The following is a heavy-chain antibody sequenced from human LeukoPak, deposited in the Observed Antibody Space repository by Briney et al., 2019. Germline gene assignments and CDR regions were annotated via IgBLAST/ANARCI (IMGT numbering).Heavy chain of an antibody. J-gene: IGHJ4*02. CDR2: ISSSSSTI. CDR1: GFTFSSYW. CDR3: ARGAEVWFGEPNSFFDY. Sequence: GGSLRLSCAASGFTFSSYWMHWVRQPPGKGLEWVSYISSSSSTIYYADSVKGRFTISRDNAKNSLYLQMNSLRAEDTAVYYCARGAEVWFGEPNSFFDYWGQGTLVTVSS. D-gene: IGHD3-10*01. V-gene: IGHV3-48*04.